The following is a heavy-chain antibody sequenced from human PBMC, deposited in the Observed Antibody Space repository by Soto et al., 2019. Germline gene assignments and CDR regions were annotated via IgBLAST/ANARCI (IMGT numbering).Heavy chain of an antibody. Sequence: GGSLRLSCAASGFTFSNAWMNWVRQAPGKGLEWVGRVKSRTDGGTTDYAAPVKGRFTILRDDSKNTLFLQMNSLKTEDTAVYFCTTSGPHYYNSGNPPPWGQGTLVTVS. J-gene: IGHJ5*02. D-gene: IGHD3-10*01. CDR1: GFTFSNAW. CDR3: TTSGPHYYNSGNPPP. CDR2: VKSRTDGGTT. V-gene: IGHV3-15*07.